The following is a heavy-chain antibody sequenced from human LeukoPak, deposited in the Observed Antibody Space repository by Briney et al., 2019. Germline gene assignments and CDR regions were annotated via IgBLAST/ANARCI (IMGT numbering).Heavy chain of an antibody. V-gene: IGHV3-48*03. CDR3: ASPVGAHFNY. D-gene: IGHD1-26*01. Sequence: RGSPRNCCASPGFTLSSYEMNWVRRAPGKGLGWVSSISTSGGTIYYADSVKGRFTISRDSAKNSLYLQMNSLRAEDTAIYYCASPVGAHFNYWGQGTLVTVSS. CDR1: GFTLSSYE. CDR2: ISTSGGTI. J-gene: IGHJ4*02.